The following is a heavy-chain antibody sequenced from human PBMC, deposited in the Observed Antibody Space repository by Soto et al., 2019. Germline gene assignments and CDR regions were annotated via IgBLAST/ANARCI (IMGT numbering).Heavy chain of an antibody. CDR1: GFTFSNAW. CDR3: TTARAVSGYYLAVFDI. J-gene: IGHJ3*02. CDR2: IKSKTDGGTT. D-gene: IGHD3-22*01. V-gene: IGHV3-15*01. Sequence: PGGSLRLSCAASGFTFSNAWMSWVRQAPGKGLEWVGRIKSKTDGGTTDYAAPVKGRFTISRDDSKNTLYLQMNSLKTEDTAVYYCTTARAVSGYYLAVFDIWGQGTMVTV.